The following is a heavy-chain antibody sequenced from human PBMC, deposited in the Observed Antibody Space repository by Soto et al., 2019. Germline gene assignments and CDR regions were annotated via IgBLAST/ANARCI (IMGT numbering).Heavy chain of an antibody. D-gene: IGHD5-12*01. CDR3: ARNKGVATIRPYYYMDV. Sequence: SETLSLTCTVAGGSISSYYWSWIRQPPGKGLEWIGYIYYSGSTNYNPSLKSRVTISVDTSKNQFSLKLSSVTAADTAVYYCARNKGVATIRPYYYMDVWGKGTTVT. V-gene: IGHV4-59*01. CDR2: IYYSGST. CDR1: GGSISSYY. J-gene: IGHJ6*03.